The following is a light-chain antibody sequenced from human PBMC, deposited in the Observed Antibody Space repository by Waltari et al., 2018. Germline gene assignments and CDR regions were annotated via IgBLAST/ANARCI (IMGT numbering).Light chain of an antibody. CDR1: QSVSSN. J-gene: IGKJ1*01. Sequence: DIVMTQSPATLSVSPGERATLSCRASQSVSSNLAWYQQKPGQAPRLLIYGASTRATGSPARFSGSGSGTEFTRTISSLQSEDFAVYYCQQYNNWLWTFGQGTKVEIK. CDR2: GAS. V-gene: IGKV3-15*01. CDR3: QQYNNWLWT.